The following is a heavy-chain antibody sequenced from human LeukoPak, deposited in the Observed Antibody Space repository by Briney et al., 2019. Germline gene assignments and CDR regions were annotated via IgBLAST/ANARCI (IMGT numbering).Heavy chain of an antibody. CDR2: ISAYNGNT. Sequence: ASVKVSCKASGYTFTSYGISWVRQAPGQGLEWMGWISAYNGNTNYAQKLQGRVTMTTDTSTSTAYMELRSLRSDDTAVYYCARSSTSCVGSICCYYYYMDVWGKGTTVTISS. CDR3: ARSSTSCVGSICCYYYYMDV. V-gene: IGHV1-18*01. CDR1: GYTFTSYG. J-gene: IGHJ6*03. D-gene: IGHD2-2*01.